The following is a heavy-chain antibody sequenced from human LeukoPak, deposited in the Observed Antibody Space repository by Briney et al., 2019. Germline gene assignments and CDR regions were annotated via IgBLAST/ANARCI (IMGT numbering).Heavy chain of an antibody. CDR2: IYHSGST. CDR1: GGSISSGGYS. CDR3: ARDTAWCGESYIDY. J-gene: IGHJ4*02. D-gene: IGHD3-10*01. V-gene: IGHV4-30-2*01. Sequence: PSQTLSLTCAVSGGSISSGGYSWTWIRQPPGKGLEWIGYIYHSGSTYYNPSLKSRVTMSVDTSKNQFSLKLSAVTAADTAVYYFARDTAWCGESYIDYWGQGTLVTVYS.